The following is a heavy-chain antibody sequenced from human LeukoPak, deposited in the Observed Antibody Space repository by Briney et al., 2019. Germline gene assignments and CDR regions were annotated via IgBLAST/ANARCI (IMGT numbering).Heavy chain of an antibody. D-gene: IGHD5-12*01. CDR3: ARHRSSWLIDY. J-gene: IGHJ4*02. Sequence: PGRSLRLSCAASGFTFDDYAMPWVRQAPGKGLEWVSGVSWNSGSIGYADSVKGRFTISRDNSKNTLYLQMNSLRAEDTAVYYCARHRSSWLIDYWGQGTLVTVSS. CDR2: VSWNSGSI. CDR1: GFTFDDYA. V-gene: IGHV3-9*01.